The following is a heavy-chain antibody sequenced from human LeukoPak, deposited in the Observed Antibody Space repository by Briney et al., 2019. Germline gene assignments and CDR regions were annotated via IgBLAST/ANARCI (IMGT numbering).Heavy chain of an antibody. D-gene: IGHD3-10*01. V-gene: IGHV3-7*04. CDR1: GFTFSSYW. CDR2: IKQDGSEK. Sequence: PGGSLRLSCAASGFTFSSYWMSWVRQAPGKGLEWVANIKQDGSEKFHLESVKGRFTISRDNAKSSLYLQMNSLRAEDTAVYFCVGESVYGSRSYYSYWGQGTLVTVSS. J-gene: IGHJ4*02. CDR3: VGESVYGSRSYYSY.